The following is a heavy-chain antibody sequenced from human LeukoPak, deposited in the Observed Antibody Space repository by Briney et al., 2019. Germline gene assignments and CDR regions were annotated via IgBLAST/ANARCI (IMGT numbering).Heavy chain of an antibody. CDR3: ARAQRYGDYDYYYGMDV. CDR2: IGTAGDT. Sequence: GGSLRLSCAASGFTFSSYDMHWVRQATGKGLEWVSAIGTAGDTYYPGSVKGRFTISRENAKNSLYLQMNSLRAEDTAVYYCARAQRYGDYDYYYGMDVWGQGTTVTVSS. CDR1: GFTFSSYD. D-gene: IGHD4-17*01. V-gene: IGHV3-13*01. J-gene: IGHJ6*02.